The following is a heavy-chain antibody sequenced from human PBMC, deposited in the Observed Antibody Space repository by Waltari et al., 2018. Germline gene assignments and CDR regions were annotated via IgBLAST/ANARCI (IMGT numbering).Heavy chain of an antibody. V-gene: IGHV1-69*13. Sequence: QVQLVQSGADVKKPGASVKVSCRASGDTFTNFVLHWVRQAPGLGFEWMGGIILTSGTVGNAQKFQGRVTITADESTSTAFMELSSLRSEDTAKYYCVRDRDCNNDDCYALFDYWGQGTQITVSS. J-gene: IGHJ4*02. CDR3: VRDRDCNNDDCYALFDY. CDR1: GDTFTNFV. D-gene: IGHD3-16*01. CDR2: IILTSGTV.